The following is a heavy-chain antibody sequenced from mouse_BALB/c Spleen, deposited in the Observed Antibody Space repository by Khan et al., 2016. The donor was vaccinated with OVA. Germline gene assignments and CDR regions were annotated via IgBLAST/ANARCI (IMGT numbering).Heavy chain of an antibody. Sequence: QVQLQQSGAELAKPGASVKMSCKASGYTFTTYWMHWVKQRPGQGLEWIGYINPTSGYTDYNEKFKDRAILSADTSSSTAYMQLSSLTSEDSAVYYCTRDRIDYWGQGTTLTVSS. V-gene: IGHV1-7*01. CDR2: INPTSGYT. J-gene: IGHJ2*01. CDR3: TRDRIDY. CDR1: GYTFTTYW.